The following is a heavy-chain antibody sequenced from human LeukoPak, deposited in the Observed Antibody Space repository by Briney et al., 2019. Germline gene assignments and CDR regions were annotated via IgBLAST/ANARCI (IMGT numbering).Heavy chain of an antibody. CDR3: ARHGGKQLVRGHFDY. Sequence: ASVKVSCKASGYTFTGYYMHWVRQAPGQGLEWMGWINPNSGGTNYAQKFQGWVTMTRDTSISTAYMELSRLRSDDTAVYYCARHGGKQLVRGHFDYWGQGTLVTVSS. J-gene: IGHJ4*02. CDR2: INPNSGGT. V-gene: IGHV1-2*04. CDR1: GYTFTGYY. D-gene: IGHD6-6*01.